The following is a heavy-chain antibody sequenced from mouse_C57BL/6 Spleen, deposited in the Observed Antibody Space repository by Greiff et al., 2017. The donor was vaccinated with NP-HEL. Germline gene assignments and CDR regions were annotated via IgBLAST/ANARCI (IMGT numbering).Heavy chain of an antibody. J-gene: IGHJ1*03. CDR3: TSLLPWYFDV. CDR2: ISRGGDYI. Sequence: EVNVVESGEGLVKPGGSLKLSCAASGFTFSSYAMSWVRQTPEKRLEWVAYISRGGDYIYYADTVKGRFTISRDNARNTLYLQMSSLKAEDTAMYYCTSLLPWYFDVWGTGTTVTVSS. CDR1: GFTFSSYA. D-gene: IGHD2-10*01. V-gene: IGHV5-9-1*02.